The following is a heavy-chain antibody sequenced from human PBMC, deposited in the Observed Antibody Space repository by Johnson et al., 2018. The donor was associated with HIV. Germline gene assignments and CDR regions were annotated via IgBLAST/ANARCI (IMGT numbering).Heavy chain of an antibody. Sequence: QVQLVESGGGLVKPGGSLRLSCAASGFTFSDYYMSWIRQAPGKGLEWVAVISYDGSNKYYADSVKGRFTISRDNSKNTLYLQMTSLRAEDTAVYYCAREEGNYILTRGDAFDIWGQGTMVTVSS. D-gene: IGHD3-9*01. CDR1: GFTFSDYY. V-gene: IGHV3-30-3*01. CDR3: AREEGNYILTRGDAFDI. CDR2: ISYDGSNK. J-gene: IGHJ3*02.